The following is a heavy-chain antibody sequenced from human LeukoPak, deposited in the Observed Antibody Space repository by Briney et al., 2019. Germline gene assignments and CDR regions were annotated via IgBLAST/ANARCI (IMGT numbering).Heavy chain of an antibody. CDR3: TSFYETN. CDR1: GFIFTKYW. CDR2: VNSDGSAT. V-gene: IGHV3-74*01. J-gene: IGHJ4*02. D-gene: IGHD2/OR15-2a*01. Sequence: GGSLRLSCAASGFIFTKYWMHWVGQAPGKGLVWVSHVNSDGSATSYADSVKGRFTISRDNAKNTVYLHMNSLRVEDTAVYYCTSFYETNWGQGTLVTVSS.